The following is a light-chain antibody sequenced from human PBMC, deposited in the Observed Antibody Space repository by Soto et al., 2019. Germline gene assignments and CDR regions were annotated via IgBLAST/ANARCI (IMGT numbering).Light chain of an antibody. CDR1: QSVPGNY. CDR3: HQYTSPPWT. CDR2: CSS. V-gene: IGKV3-20*01. J-gene: IGKJ1*01. Sequence: EIVLTQSPGTLSLSPGERATLSCRASQSVPGNYLAWFQQKPGQAPRLRIYCSSSRAPAIPDRFSGSGSGTDFTLTISRLETEDLAVYYCHQYTSPPWTLGQGTRVETK.